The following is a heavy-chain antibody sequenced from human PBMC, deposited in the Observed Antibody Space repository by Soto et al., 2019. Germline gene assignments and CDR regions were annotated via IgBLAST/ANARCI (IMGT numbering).Heavy chain of an antibody. D-gene: IGHD3-10*01. Sequence: LRRSCAASGFTCSSYAMSWVRQAPGKGLEWVSAISGSGGSTYYADSVKGRFTISRDNSKNTLYLQMNSLRAEDTAVYYCANGSRFDPWGQGTLVTVSS. CDR2: ISGSGGST. CDR1: GFTCSSYA. J-gene: IGHJ5*02. CDR3: ANGSRFDP. V-gene: IGHV3-23*01.